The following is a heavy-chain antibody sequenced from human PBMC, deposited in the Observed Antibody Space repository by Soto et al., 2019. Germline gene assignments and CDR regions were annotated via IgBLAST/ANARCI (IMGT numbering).Heavy chain of an antibody. CDR1: GYTFTSYD. CDR3: ARGAYSSSSFPPFDP. J-gene: IGHJ5*02. V-gene: IGHV1-46*01. Sequence: ASVQVSCKAYGYTFTSYDIHWVLQAPGQGPEWMGRINPDGGRTTYAQNFNGRVTMTRDTSASTVYMELSSLKFEDTAMYYCARGAYSSSSFPPFDPWGQGTLVTVSS. D-gene: IGHD6-6*01. CDR2: INPDGGRT.